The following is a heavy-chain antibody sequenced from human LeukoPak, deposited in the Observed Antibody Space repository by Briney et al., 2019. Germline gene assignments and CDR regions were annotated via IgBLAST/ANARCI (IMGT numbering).Heavy chain of an antibody. CDR3: ARGGGDYDSSGYFDY. Sequence: GGSLRLSCAASGLTFSSHWMHWVRQAPGKGLVWISRITNDGSSTTYADSVKGRFTISRDNSKNTLYLQMNSLRAEDTAVYYCARGGGDYDSSGYFDYWGQGTLVTVSS. V-gene: IGHV3-74*01. J-gene: IGHJ4*02. CDR2: ITNDGSST. D-gene: IGHD3-22*01. CDR1: GLTFSSHW.